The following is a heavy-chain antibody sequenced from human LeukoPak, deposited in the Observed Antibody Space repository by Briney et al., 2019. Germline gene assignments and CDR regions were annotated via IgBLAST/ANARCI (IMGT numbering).Heavy chain of an antibody. J-gene: IGHJ5*02. Sequence: PGGSLTLSCAASGFTFSSYAMHWVRQAPGKGLEGVAVISYDGSNKYYADSVKGRFTISRDNAKNSLYLQMNSLRAEDTAVYYCARDRVEFTAGDYDVGWFDPWGQGTLVTVSS. CDR3: ARDRVEFTAGDYDVGWFDP. D-gene: IGHD4-17*01. V-gene: IGHV3-30*04. CDR1: GFTFSSYA. CDR2: ISYDGSNK.